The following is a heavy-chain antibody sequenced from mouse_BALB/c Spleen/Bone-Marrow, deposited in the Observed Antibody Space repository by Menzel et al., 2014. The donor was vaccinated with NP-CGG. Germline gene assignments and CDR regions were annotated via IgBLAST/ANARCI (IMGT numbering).Heavy chain of an antibody. Sequence: VQLQQSGAELVKPGASVKLSCKASGYTFTSYWMHWVKLRPGQGFEWIGEINPSNGGINYNEKFKRKATLTVDKSTSTAYMHLSSLTSEDSAVYYCTYMGYYGSSYAMDYWGQGTSVTVSS. CDR2: INPSNGGI. CDR1: GYTFTSYW. D-gene: IGHD1-1*01. CDR3: TYMGYYGSSYAMDY. V-gene: IGHV1S16*01. J-gene: IGHJ4*01.